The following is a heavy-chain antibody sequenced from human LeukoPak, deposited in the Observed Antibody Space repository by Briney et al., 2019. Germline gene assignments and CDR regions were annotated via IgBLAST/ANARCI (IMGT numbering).Heavy chain of an antibody. CDR2: ISSSGSTI. J-gene: IGHJ6*04. CDR1: GFIFSDYY. V-gene: IGHV3-11*04. D-gene: IGHD3-10*02. CDR3: AELGITMIGGV. Sequence: GGALRLSRAASGFIFSDYYMSWIRPAPGEGLEWVSYISSSGSTIYYADSVKGRFTISRDNAKNSLYLQMNSLRAEDTAVYYCAELGITMIGGVWGKGTTVTISS.